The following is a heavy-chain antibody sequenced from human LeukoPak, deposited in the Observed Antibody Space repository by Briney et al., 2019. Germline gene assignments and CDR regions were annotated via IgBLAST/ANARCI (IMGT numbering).Heavy chain of an antibody. V-gene: IGHV3-43*02. CDR1: GFTFDDHV. D-gene: IGHD6-19*01. J-gene: IGHJ4*02. Sequence: GGSLRLSCTASGFTFDDHVMQWVRQAPGKGLQWVSLISGDGGSKYYSDSVQGRFTISRDNSKNFLYLQMNSLRTENTGFYYCARDMRVGPTIPVAALNDYWGQGTLVTVSS. CDR2: ISGDGGSK. CDR3: ARDMRVGPTIPVAALNDY.